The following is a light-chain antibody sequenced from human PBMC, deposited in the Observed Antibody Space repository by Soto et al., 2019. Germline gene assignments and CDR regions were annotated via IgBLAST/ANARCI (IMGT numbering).Light chain of an antibody. Sequence: EIVMTQSPATLSVSPGERATLSCRASQSVSGNLAWYQQKPGQAPRLLIYGASTRATGVPARFSGSGSGTAFTLTSSSRPSEDFAVYYWQQYNNLPRTFGQGTKVEIK. V-gene: IGKV3-15*01. CDR1: QSVSGN. CDR2: GAS. J-gene: IGKJ1*01. CDR3: QQYNNLPRT.